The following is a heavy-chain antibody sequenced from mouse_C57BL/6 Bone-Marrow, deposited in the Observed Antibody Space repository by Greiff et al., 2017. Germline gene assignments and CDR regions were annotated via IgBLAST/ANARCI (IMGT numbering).Heavy chain of an antibody. J-gene: IGHJ2*01. V-gene: IGHV1-50*01. D-gene: IGHD2-4*01. CDR3: ARKLRLDY. CDR2: IDPSDSYT. CDR1: GYTFTSYW. Sequence: QVQLQQPGAELVKPGASVKLSCKASGYTFTSYWMQLVKQRPGQGLEWIGEIDPSDSYTNYNQKFKGKATLTVDTSSSTAYMQLSSLTSEDSAVYYCARKLRLDYWGQGTTLTVSS.